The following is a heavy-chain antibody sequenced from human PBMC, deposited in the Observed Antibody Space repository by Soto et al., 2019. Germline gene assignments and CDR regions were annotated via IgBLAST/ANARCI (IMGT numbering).Heavy chain of an antibody. D-gene: IGHD3-16*01. CDR1: GFTFGDFY. CDR3: ARPNWNSRGGVYNL. J-gene: IGHJ4*02. Sequence: QARLVESGGGLVEPGGSLRLSCTASGFTFGDFYMMWFRQAPGRGLEWISYITKTGTTIYHAVPVKGRFSVSRDNARSSLYLQMNSLRAEDTAVYYCARPNWNSRGGVYNLWGQGTLVTVSS. CDR2: ITKTGTTI. V-gene: IGHV3-11*01.